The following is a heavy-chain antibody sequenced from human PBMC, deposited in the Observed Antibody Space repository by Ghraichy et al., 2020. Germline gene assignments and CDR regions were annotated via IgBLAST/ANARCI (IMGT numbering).Heavy chain of an antibody. CDR2: INHSGST. CDR1: GGSFSDYY. CDR3: ARVPPPHITIFEVVIRRYGMDV. Sequence: SETLSLTCAVYGGSFSDYYWSWIRQPPGKGLEWIGEINHSGSTNHNPSLKSRVTISVDTSKNQFSLKMSSVTAADTAVYYCARVPPPHITIFEVVIRRYGMDVWGQGTTVTVSS. D-gene: IGHD3-3*01. V-gene: IGHV4-34*01. J-gene: IGHJ6*02.